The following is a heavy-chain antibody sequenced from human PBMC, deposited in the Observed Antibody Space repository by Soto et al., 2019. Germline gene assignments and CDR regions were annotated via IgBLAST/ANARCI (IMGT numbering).Heavy chain of an antibody. D-gene: IGHD2-2*01. J-gene: IGHJ3*02. CDR2: TYYRSKWYN. CDR3: ARVIVVVPAAIPCDAFDI. CDR1: GDSFSSNSAA. Sequence: PSQTLSLTCAISGDSFSSNSAAWNWIRQSPSRGLEWLGRTYYRSKWYNDYAVSVKSRITINPDTSKNQFSLQLNSVTPEDTAVYYCARVIVVVPAAIPCDAFDIWGQGTMVTVSS. V-gene: IGHV6-1*01.